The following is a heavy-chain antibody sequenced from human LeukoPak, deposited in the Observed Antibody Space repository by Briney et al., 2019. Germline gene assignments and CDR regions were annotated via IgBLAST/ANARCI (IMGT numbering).Heavy chain of an antibody. CDR3: ARDPSYSENLDY. D-gene: IGHD1-26*01. V-gene: IGHV3-74*01. CDR2: INSDGSST. Sequence: GGSLRLSCAASGFTFSSYWMRWVRQAPGKGLVWVSRINSDGSSTTYADSVKGRFTISRDNAKNTLYLQMNSLRAEDTAVYYCARDPSYSENLDYWGQGTLVTVSS. J-gene: IGHJ4*02. CDR1: GFTFSSYW.